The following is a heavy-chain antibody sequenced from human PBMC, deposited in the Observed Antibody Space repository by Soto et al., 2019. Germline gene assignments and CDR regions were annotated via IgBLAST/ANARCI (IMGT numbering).Heavy chain of an antibody. J-gene: IGHJ4*02. CDR1: GFTFSTYT. D-gene: IGHD1-26*01. Sequence: LRRSCASSGFTFSTYTMNWVRQAPGKGLEWVSSINGRGNYIYYAESVKGRFTISRDNAKNSLYLQMDRLRAEDTALYYCVREDGKVGTNSAFDYWGLGALVTVSS. CDR3: VREDGKVGTNSAFDY. CDR2: INGRGNYI. V-gene: IGHV3-21*01.